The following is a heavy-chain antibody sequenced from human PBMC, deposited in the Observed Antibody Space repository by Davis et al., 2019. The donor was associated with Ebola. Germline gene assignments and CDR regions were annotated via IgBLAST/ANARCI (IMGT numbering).Heavy chain of an antibody. J-gene: IGHJ5*02. Sequence: MPSETLSLTCAVSGGSISSSNWWSWVRQPPGKGLEWIGEINHSGSTNYNPSLKSRVNISVDTSKNQFSLKLSSVTAADTAVYYCARRNRYCSGGSCRNWFDPWGQGTLVTVSS. CDR2: INHSGST. V-gene: IGHV4-4*02. CDR1: GGSISSSNW. CDR3: ARRNRYCSGGSCRNWFDP. D-gene: IGHD2-15*01.